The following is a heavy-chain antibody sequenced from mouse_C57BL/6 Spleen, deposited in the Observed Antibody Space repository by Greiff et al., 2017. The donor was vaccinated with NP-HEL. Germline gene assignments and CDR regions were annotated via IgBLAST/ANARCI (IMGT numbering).Heavy chain of an antibody. CDR2: INPGSGGT. CDR1: GYAFTNYL. D-gene: IGHD2-1*01. J-gene: IGHJ1*03. CDR3: ARDYGNYEYFDV. Sequence: QVQLQQSGAELVRPGTSVKVSCKASGYAFTNYLIEWVKQRPGQGLEWIGVINPGSGGTNYNEKFKGKATLTADKSSSTAYMQLSSLTSEDSAVYFCARDYGNYEYFDVWGTGTTVTVSS. V-gene: IGHV1-54*01.